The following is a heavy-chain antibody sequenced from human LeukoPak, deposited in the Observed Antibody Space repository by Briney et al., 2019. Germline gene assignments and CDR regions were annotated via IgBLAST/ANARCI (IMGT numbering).Heavy chain of an antibody. CDR2: ISSSGSTI. Sequence: GGSLRLSCAASGFTFSSYEMNWVRQAPGKGLEWVSYISSSGSTIYYADSVKGRFTISRDNAKNSLYLQMNSLRAEDTAVYYCARDRAYEDYVWGSYHPSYYFDYWGQGTLVTVSS. CDR3: ARDRAYEDYVWGSYHPSYYFDY. D-gene: IGHD3-16*02. J-gene: IGHJ4*02. CDR1: GFTFSSYE. V-gene: IGHV3-48*03.